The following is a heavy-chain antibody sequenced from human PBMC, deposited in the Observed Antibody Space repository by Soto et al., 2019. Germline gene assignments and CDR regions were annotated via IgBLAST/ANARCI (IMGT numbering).Heavy chain of an antibody. J-gene: IGHJ5*02. CDR2: ISWNSGNI. V-gene: IGHV3-9*01. Sequence: EVQLVESGGGLVQPGRSLRLSCAASGFSFDGYAMNWVRQPPGKGLEWVSGISWNSGNIDYGDSVKGRFTISRDNAKNSLYLQMNSLRAEDTALYYCVKASTYSSSQGWFDPWGQGTMVTVSS. CDR3: VKASTYSSSQGWFDP. CDR1: GFSFDGYA. D-gene: IGHD6-6*01.